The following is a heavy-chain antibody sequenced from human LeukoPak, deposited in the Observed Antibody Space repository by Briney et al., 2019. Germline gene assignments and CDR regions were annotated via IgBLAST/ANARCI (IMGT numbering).Heavy chain of an antibody. J-gene: IGHJ6*02. Sequence: RSSETLSLTCAVYGGSFSGYYWSWIRQPPGKGLEWIGEINHSGSTNYNPSLKSRVTISVDTSKNQFSLKLSSVTAADTAVYYCARCDYGDYPYYYHYGMDVWGQGTTVTVSS. CDR1: GGSFSGYY. V-gene: IGHV4-34*01. CDR3: ARCDYGDYPYYYHYGMDV. CDR2: INHSGST. D-gene: IGHD4-17*01.